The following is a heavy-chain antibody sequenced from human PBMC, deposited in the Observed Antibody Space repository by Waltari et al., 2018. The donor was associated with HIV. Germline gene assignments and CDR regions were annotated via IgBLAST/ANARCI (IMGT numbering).Heavy chain of an antibody. J-gene: IGHJ2*01. V-gene: IGHV3-74*01. CDR3: ASKWSSGYYSDWYFDL. D-gene: IGHD3-22*01. CDR1: GFTFSSYW. Sequence: EVQLVESGGGLVQPVGSLRLSWAASGFTFSSYWLHWVREDPGKGLLWVSRINSDGSSTSYADSVKGRFTISRYNAKNTLYLQMNSLRAEDTAVYYCASKWSSGYYSDWYFDLWGRGTLVTVSS. CDR2: INSDGSST.